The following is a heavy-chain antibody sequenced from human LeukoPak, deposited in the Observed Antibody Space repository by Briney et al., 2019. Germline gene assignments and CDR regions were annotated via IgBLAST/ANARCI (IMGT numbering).Heavy chain of an antibody. J-gene: IGHJ4*02. CDR2: ISGSGGST. D-gene: IGHD6-13*01. V-gene: IGHV3-23*01. CDR1: GFTFSSYA. CDR3: AKDHSSSWYTN. Sequence: GGSLRLSCAASGFTFSSYAMSWVRQAPGKWLEWVSAISGSGGSTYYADSVKGRFTISRDNSKNTLYLQMNSLRAEDTAVYYCAKDHSSSWYTNWGQGTLVTVSS.